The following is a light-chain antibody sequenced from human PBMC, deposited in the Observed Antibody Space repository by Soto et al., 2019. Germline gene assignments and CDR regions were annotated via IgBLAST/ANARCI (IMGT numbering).Light chain of an antibody. CDR3: SSYTSSSSLEGYV. J-gene: IGLJ1*01. V-gene: IGLV2-14*01. CDR2: EVS. CDR1: SSDIGAYNY. Sequence: QSVLTQPASVSGSPGQSITISCTGTSSDIGAYNYVSWYQQHPGKAPKLMIYEVSNRPSGVSNRFSGSKSGNTASLTISGLQAEDEADYYCSSYTSSSSLEGYVFGTGTKLTVL.